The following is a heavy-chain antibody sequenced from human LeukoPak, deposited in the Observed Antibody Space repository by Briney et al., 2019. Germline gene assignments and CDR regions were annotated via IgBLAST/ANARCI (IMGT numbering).Heavy chain of an antibody. CDR2: IYYSGST. V-gene: IGHV4-59*01. Sequence: PSETLSLTCTVSGGSISSYYWSWIRQPPGKGLEWIGYIYYSGSTNYNPSLKSRVTISVDTSKNQFSLKLSSVTAADTAVYYCARAPQRTNGCDVWGKGTTVTVSS. D-gene: IGHD2-8*01. J-gene: IGHJ6*04. CDR1: GGSISSYY. CDR3: ARAPQRTNGCDV.